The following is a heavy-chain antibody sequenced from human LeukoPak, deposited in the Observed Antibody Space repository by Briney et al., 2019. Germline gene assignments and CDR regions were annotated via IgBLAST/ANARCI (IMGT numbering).Heavy chain of an antibody. D-gene: IGHD7-27*01. CDR1: GYSFTSYW. V-gene: IGHV5-51*01. J-gene: IGHJ5*02. CDR3: ARLLGTPGIPGGFDP. Sequence: GESRKISCKGSGYSFTSYWIGWVRQMPGKGLEWMRFIYPGDSDIRYSPSSQGQVTISADKSISTAYLQWSSLKASDTAMYYCARLLGTPGIPGGFDPWGQGTLVIVSS. CDR2: IYPGDSDI.